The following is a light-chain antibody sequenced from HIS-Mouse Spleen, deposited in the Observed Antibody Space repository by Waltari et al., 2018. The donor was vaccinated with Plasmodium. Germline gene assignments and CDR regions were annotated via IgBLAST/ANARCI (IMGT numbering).Light chain of an antibody. CDR3: CSYSGSYTYVV. J-gene: IGLJ2*01. CDR2: DVS. Sequence: QSALTQPRSVSGSPGQSVTISCTGTSSDVGGYNYVSWYQPHPGKAPKLMIYDVSKRPSGLPYRSSGSKSGNTASLTISGLQAEDEADYYCCSYSGSYTYVVFGGGTKLTVL. CDR1: SSDVGGYNY. V-gene: IGLV2-11*01.